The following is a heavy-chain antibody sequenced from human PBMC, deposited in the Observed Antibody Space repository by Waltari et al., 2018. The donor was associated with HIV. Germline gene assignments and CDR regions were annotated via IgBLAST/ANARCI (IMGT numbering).Heavy chain of an antibody. CDR1: GGSMSPYY. CDR3: AKERGVKAFEI. CDR2: IYYSGST. D-gene: IGHD2-21*01. V-gene: IGHV4-59*01. Sequence: QVQLQESGPGLVRPSETLSLTCTVSGGSMSPYYWSWIRQPPGKGLEWIGYIYYSGSTNYNPSLKSRVTISIDTSKNQFSLKLSSVTAADTAVYYCAKERGVKAFEIRGQGTMVTVSS. J-gene: IGHJ3*02.